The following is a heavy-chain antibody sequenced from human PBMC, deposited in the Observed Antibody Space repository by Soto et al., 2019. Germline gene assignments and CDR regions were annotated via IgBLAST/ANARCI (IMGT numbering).Heavy chain of an antibody. V-gene: IGHV4-39*01. CDR3: ARIPFYYFDY. Sequence: QLQLQESGPGLVKPSETLSLTCTVSDGSINGSYYYWGWIRQPPGKGLQWIGNIYYSGSTDYNPSLKSRVTISVDTSKNQFSLKLSSVTAADTAVYYCARIPFYYFDYWGQGTLLTVSS. CDR2: IYYSGST. J-gene: IGHJ4*02. CDR1: DGSINGSYYY.